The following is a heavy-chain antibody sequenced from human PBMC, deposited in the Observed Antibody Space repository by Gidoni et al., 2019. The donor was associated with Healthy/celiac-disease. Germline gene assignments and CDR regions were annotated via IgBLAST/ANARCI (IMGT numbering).Heavy chain of an antibody. CDR1: GFPFSSYG. CDR2: ISYDGSNK. V-gene: IGHV3-30*18. J-gene: IGHJ4*02. Sequence: QVQLVESGGGVVQPGRSLRLSCAASGFPFSSYGMHCVRQAPGMGLEWVAIISYDGSNKYYADSVKGRFTISRDNSKNTLYLQMNSLRAEDTAVYYCAKDRSSSGINYFDYWGQGTLVTVSS. D-gene: IGHD6-19*01. CDR3: AKDRSSSGINYFDY.